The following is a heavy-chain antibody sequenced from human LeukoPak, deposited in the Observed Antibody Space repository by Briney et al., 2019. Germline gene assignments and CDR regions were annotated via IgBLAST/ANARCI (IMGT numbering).Heavy chain of an antibody. D-gene: IGHD5-12*01. CDR1: GGSISSYY. Sequence: SETLSLTCTVSGGSISSYYWSWIRQPPGKGLEWIGYIYYSGSTNYNPSLKSRVTISVDTSKNQFSLKLSSVTAADTAVYYCARGFDSKSTYFDYWGQGTLLTVSS. V-gene: IGHV4-59*01. J-gene: IGHJ4*02. CDR3: ARGFDSKSTYFDY. CDR2: IYYSGST.